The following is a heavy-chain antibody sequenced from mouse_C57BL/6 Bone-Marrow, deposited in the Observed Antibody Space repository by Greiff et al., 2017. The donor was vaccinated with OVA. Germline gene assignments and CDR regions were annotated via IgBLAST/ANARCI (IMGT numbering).Heavy chain of an antibody. CDR1: GFTFSDYY. V-gene: IGHV5-16*01. CDR2: SNYDGSST. D-gene: IGHD1-1*01. Sequence: EVQRVESEGGLVQPGSSMKLSCTASGFTFSDYYMAWVRQVPEKGLEWVANSNYDGSSTYYLDSLKSRFIISRDNAKNILYLQMSSLKSEDTATYYCARDRGYYGSRGYYWGQGTTLTVSS. J-gene: IGHJ2*01. CDR3: ARDRGYYGSRGYY.